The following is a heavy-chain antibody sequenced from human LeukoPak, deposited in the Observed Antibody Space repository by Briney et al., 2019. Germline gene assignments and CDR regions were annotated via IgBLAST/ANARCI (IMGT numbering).Heavy chain of an antibody. CDR3: ATVGYSYGAFDY. V-gene: IGHV1-24*01. CDR2: FDREDGET. D-gene: IGHD5-18*01. J-gene: IGHJ4*02. CDR1: GYTLPEIS. Sequence: GASVKVSCKVSGYTLPEISLHWVRQAPGKGLKWMGGFDREDGETMYAQKFQGRVTTTEDTSTDTAFMELSSLRSEDTAVYYCATVGYSYGAFDYWGQGTLVTVSS.